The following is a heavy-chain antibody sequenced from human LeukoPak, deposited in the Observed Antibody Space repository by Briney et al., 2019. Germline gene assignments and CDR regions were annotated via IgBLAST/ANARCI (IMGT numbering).Heavy chain of an antibody. CDR3: ARGDGHPYYYYYYGMDV. J-gene: IGHJ6*02. CDR1: GGSFSGYY. D-gene: IGHD5-24*01. Sequence: SETLSLTCAVYGGSFSGYYWSWIRQPPGKGLEWIGYIYYSGSTNYNPSLKSRVTISVDTSKNQFSLKLSSVTAADTAVYYCARGDGHPYYYYYYGMDVWGQGTTVTVSS. V-gene: IGHV4-59*01. CDR2: IYYSGST.